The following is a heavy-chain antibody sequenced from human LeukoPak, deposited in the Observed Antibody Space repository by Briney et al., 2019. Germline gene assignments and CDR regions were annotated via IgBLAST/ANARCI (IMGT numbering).Heavy chain of an antibody. CDR3: ARDRSQDYYYYYMDV. CDR1: GGSFSSGTFY. V-gene: IGHV4-31*03. J-gene: IGHJ6*03. CDR2: IYYSGST. Sequence: SETLSLTCTFSGGSFSSGTFYWAWIRQPPGKGLEWIGYIYYSGSTYYNPSLKSRVTISVDTSKNQFSLKLSSVTAADTAVYYCARDRSQDYYYYYMDVWGKGTTVTVSS.